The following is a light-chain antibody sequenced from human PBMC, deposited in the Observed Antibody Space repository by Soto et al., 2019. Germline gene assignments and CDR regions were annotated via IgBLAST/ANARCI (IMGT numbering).Light chain of an antibody. Sequence: QAVLTQPPSVSAVPGQKVTISCAGSSSNIGLNYVSWYQHLPGTAPKLLIYENNSRPSGIPDRFSGSKAGSSATLDITGLQTGDEADYYCGAWDNSLSAGMFGGGTKVTVL. CDR1: SSNIGLNY. V-gene: IGLV1-51*02. CDR3: GAWDNSLSAGM. J-gene: IGLJ3*02. CDR2: ENN.